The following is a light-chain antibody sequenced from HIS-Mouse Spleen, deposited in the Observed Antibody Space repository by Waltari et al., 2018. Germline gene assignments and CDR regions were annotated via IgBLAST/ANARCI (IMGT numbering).Light chain of an antibody. CDR2: DNN. J-gene: IGLJ1*01. CDR3: GTWDSSLSAGIYV. V-gene: IGLV1-51*01. Sequence: QSVLTQPPSVSAAPGQKVTISCSGSSSNIGNNYVSWYQQPPGTAPKLLIYDNNKRPSGIPDRFSGSKSGTSATLGITGLQTGDEADYYCGTWDSSLSAGIYVFGTGTKVTVL. CDR1: SSNIGNNY.